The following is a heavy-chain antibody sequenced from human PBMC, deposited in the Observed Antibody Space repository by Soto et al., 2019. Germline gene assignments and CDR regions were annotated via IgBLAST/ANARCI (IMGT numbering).Heavy chain of an antibody. CDR2: ISWNSGSI. CDR1: GFTLYDYA. V-gene: IGHV3-9*01. J-gene: IGHJ6*03. CDR3: ANGAGDFWSGHQYYYYYYMDV. Sequence: EVQLVESGGGLVQPGRSLRLSCAASGFTLYDYAMHWVRHAPGKGLEWVSGISWNSGSIGYADSVKGRFTISRDNAKNSLYLQMNSLRAEDTALYYCANGAGDFWSGHQYYYYYYMDVWGKGTTVTVSS. D-gene: IGHD3-3*01.